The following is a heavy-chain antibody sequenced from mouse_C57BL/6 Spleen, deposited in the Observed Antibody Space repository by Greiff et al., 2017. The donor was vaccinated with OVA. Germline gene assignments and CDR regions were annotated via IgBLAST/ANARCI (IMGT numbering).Heavy chain of an antibody. Sequence: QVQLQQSGPGLVQPSQSLSITCTVSGFSLTSYGVHWVRQSPGKGLEWLGVIWRGGSTDYNAAFMSRLSITKDNSKSQVFFKMNSLQADDTAIYYCAKNERDYYSNYYFDYWGQGTTLTVSS. D-gene: IGHD2-5*01. V-gene: IGHV2-5*01. CDR3: AKNERDYYSNYYFDY. CDR2: IWRGGST. J-gene: IGHJ2*01. CDR1: GFSLTSYG.